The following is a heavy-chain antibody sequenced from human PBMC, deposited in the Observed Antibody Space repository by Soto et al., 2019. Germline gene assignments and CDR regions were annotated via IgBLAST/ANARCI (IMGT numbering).Heavy chain of an antibody. CDR2: INSDGSDS. V-gene: IGHV3-74*01. D-gene: IGHD1-26*01. J-gene: IGHJ4*02. Sequence: PGGSLRLSCAASGFTFSNFWMHRVRQAPGKGLVWVSHINSDGSDSTYADSVKGRFTISRDNAKNTLYLQMNSLRVEDTAVYFCVRDDPGLGMDYWGLGTLVTVSS. CDR1: GFTFSNFW. CDR3: VRDDPGLGMDY.